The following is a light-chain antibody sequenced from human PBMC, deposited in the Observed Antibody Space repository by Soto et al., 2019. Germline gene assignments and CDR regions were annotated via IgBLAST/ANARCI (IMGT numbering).Light chain of an antibody. V-gene: IGLV2-14*01. CDR3: SSYTSSSTLGV. CDR2: DVS. J-gene: IGLJ2*01. Sequence: QSALTQPASVSGSPGQSITISCTGTSSDVVGYNYVSWYQQHPGKAPKLMIYDVSNRPSGVSNRFSGSKSGNTASLTISGLQAEDEADYYCSSYTSSSTLGVFGGGTQLTVL. CDR1: SSDVVGYNY.